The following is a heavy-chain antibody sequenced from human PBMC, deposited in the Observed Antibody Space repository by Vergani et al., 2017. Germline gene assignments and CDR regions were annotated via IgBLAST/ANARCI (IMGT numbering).Heavy chain of an antibody. CDR1: GYTFTSYD. D-gene: IGHD3-10*01. Sequence: QVQLVQSGAEVKKPGASVKVSCKASGYTFTSYDINWVRQATGQGLEWMGWMNPNSGNTGYAQKFQGRVTMTRNTSISTAYMELSSLRSEDTAVYYCASEHITMVRGVISQNWFDPWGQGTLVTVSS. CDR3: ASEHITMVRGVISQNWFDP. V-gene: IGHV1-8*01. J-gene: IGHJ5*02. CDR2: MNPNSGNT.